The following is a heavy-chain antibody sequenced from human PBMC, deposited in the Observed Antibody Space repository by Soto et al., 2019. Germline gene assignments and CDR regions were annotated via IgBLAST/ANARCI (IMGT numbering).Heavy chain of an antibody. V-gene: IGHV3-9*01. J-gene: IGHJ4*02. CDR1: GFRFEDYA. D-gene: IGHD5-18*01. CDR3: ARDYSSYGPFDY. CDR2: IAWNSDII. Sequence: PGGSLRLSCAASGFRFEDYAMHWVRQAPGKGLEWVSGIAWNSDIIGYVDSVKGRFTISRDNGKNSLYLQMNSLRAEDAAVYYCARDYSSYGPFDYWGQGTLVTVS.